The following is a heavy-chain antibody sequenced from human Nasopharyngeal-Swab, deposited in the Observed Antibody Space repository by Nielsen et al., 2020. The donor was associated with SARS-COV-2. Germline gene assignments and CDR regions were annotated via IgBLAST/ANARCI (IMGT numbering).Heavy chain of an antibody. CDR1: GFTFSSYS. J-gene: IGHJ3*02. CDR3: AREGGPLGKGDAFDI. CDR2: ISSSSSTI. Sequence: GESLKISCAASGFTFSSYSMNWVRQAPGKGLEWVSYISSSSSTIYYADSVKGRFTISRDNAKNSLYLQMNSLRDEDTAVYYCAREGGPLGKGDAFDIWGQGTMVTVSS. D-gene: IGHD7-27*01. V-gene: IGHV3-48*02.